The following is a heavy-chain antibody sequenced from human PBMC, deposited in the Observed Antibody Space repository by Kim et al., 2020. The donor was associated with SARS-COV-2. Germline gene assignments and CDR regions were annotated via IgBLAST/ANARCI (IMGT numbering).Heavy chain of an antibody. CDR3: ARAKAMWYSSSWQRDLYNWFDP. CDR2: ISSSGSTI. D-gene: IGHD6-13*01. CDR1: GFTFSDYY. Sequence: GGSLRLSCAASGFTFSDYYMSWIRQAPGKGLEWVSYISSSGSTIYYADSVKGRFTISRDNAKNSLYLQMNSLRAEDTAVYYCARAKAMWYSSSWQRDLYNWFDPWGQGTLVTVSS. J-gene: IGHJ5*02. V-gene: IGHV3-11*01.